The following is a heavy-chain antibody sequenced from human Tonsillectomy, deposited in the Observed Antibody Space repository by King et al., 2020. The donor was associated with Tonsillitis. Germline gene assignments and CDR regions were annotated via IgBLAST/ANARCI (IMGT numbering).Heavy chain of an antibody. CDR3: ASSIEDFDY. J-gene: IGHJ4*02. D-gene: IGHD1-26*01. Sequence: QLVQSGAEVKKPGESLRISCEGSGYSFSTYCISWVRQMPGKGLEWMGRIDPSDSNTNYSTSFQGHVTISVDKSISTAYLQWSSLKASDTAMYYCASSIEDFDYWGQGTLVTVSS. V-gene: IGHV5-10-1*03. CDR1: GYSFSTYC. CDR2: IDPSDSNT.